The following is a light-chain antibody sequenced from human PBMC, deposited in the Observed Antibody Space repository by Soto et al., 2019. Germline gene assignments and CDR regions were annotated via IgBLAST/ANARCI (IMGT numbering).Light chain of an antibody. CDR1: SSDVGSYDL. V-gene: IGLV2-23*01. CDR2: EGS. J-gene: IGLJ1*01. Sequence: HSALTQPASVSGSPGQSITISCTGTSSDVGSYDLVSWYQQRPGKGPKLIIYEGSKRPSGISDRFSGSKSGNTASLTISGLQSEDEADYFCCSYADIATYVFGGGTKVTVL. CDR3: CSYADIATYV.